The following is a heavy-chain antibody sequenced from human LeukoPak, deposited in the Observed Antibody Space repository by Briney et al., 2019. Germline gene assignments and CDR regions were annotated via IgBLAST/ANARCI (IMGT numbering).Heavy chain of an antibody. J-gene: IGHJ5*02. CDR3: ARGLVVPAAIMIKYNWFDP. CDR2: INPNSGGT. D-gene: IGHD2-2*01. CDR1: GYTFTGYY. V-gene: IGHV1-2*02. Sequence: GASVKVSCKASGYTFTGYYMHWVRQAPGQGLEWMGWINPNSGGTNCAQKFQGRVTMTRDTSISTAYMELSRLRSDDTAVYYCARGLVVPAAIMIKYNWFDPWGQGTLVTVSS.